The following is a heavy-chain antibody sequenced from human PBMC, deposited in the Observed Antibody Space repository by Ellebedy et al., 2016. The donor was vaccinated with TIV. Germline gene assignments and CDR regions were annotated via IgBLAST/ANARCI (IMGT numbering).Heavy chain of an antibody. CDR3: AKEGVYSGSYFEGCFDY. V-gene: IGHV1-69*06. D-gene: IGHD1-26*01. Sequence: SVKVSCXASGGSFFSSAISWVRQAPGQGLEWMGGIIPIFGTANYAQKFQGRVTITADKSTSTAYMELSSLRSEDTAVYYCAKEGVYSGSYFEGCFDYWGQGTLVNVSS. CDR2: IIPIFGTA. CDR1: GGSFFSSA. J-gene: IGHJ4*02.